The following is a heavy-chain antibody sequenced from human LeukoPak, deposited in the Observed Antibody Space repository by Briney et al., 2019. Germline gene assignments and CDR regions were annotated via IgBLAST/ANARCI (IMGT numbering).Heavy chain of an antibody. D-gene: IGHD5-18*01. CDR1: GYTFTSYG. CDR3: AIDTAADAFDI. CDR2: ISAYNGNT. Sequence: GESLKISCKASGYTFTSYGISWVRQAPGQGLEWMGWISAYNGNTNYAQKLQGRVTMTTDTSTSTAYMELRSLRSDDTAVYYCAIDTAADAFDIWGQGTMVTVSS. J-gene: IGHJ3*02. V-gene: IGHV1-18*01.